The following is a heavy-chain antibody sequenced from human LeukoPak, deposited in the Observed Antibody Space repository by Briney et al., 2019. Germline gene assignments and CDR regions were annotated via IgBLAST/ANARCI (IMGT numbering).Heavy chain of an antibody. CDR3: ARGGSSGWVDY. D-gene: IGHD6-19*01. CDR2: IYYSGST. CDR1: GGSISSYY. V-gene: IGHV4-59*01. J-gene: IGHJ4*02. Sequence: SETLSLTCTVSGGSISSYYWSWTRQPPGKGLEWIGYIYYSGSTNYNPSLKSQVTISIDTSKNQFSLKLSSVTAADTAVYYCARGGSSGWVDYWGQGTLVTVSS.